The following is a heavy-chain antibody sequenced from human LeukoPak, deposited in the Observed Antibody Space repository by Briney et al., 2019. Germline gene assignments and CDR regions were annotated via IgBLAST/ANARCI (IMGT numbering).Heavy chain of an antibody. CDR1: GFTFSSYW. Sequence: GGSLRLSCAASGFTFSSYWMSWVRQAPGKGPEWVAHIKENGNEQYYADSVKGRLTISRDNAKKSLCLQMNSLRAEDTAVYYCARGPGDFDASDIWGQGTMVTVSS. D-gene: IGHD1-14*01. CDR3: ARGPGDFDASDI. V-gene: IGHV3-7*01. J-gene: IGHJ3*02. CDR2: IKENGNEQ.